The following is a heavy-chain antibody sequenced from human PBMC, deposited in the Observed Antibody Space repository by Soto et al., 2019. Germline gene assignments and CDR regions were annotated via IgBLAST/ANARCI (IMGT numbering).Heavy chain of an antibody. V-gene: IGHV3-23*01. D-gene: IGHD1-1*01. CDR3: AKEELERQGSGFDY. Sequence: EVQLLESGGGLVQPGGSLRLSCAASGFTFSSYAMSWVRQATGKGLEWVSAISGSGANTYYADSVKGRFTISRDNSKNTLYLQMNSLRAEDTAVYYCAKEELERQGSGFDYWGQGTLVTVSS. CDR2: ISGSGANT. CDR1: GFTFSSYA. J-gene: IGHJ4*02.